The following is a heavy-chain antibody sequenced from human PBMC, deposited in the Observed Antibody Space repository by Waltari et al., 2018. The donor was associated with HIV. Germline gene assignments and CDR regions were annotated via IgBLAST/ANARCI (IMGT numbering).Heavy chain of an antibody. CDR2: FNHSGST. CDR3: ARGRYYYDSSGYLPFSVLDY. V-gene: IGHV4-34*01. Sequence: QVQLQQCGAGLLQPSADLSLVCAVYGGSFGGEYFSWIGQFPGVGREWIGEFNHSGSTNYNPSLKSRVTVSVDTSKNQFSLKLSSVTAADTAVYYCARGRYYYDSSGYLPFSVLDYWGQGTLVTVSS. J-gene: IGHJ4*02. D-gene: IGHD3-22*01. CDR1: GGSFGGEY.